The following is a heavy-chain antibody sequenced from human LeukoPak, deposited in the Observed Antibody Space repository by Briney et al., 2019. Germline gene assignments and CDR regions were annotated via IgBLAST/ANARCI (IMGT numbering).Heavy chain of an antibody. D-gene: IGHD3-22*01. CDR3: ARGYFYDSSGYYGNLDY. J-gene: IGHJ4*02. CDR1: GFTFDEYG. V-gene: IGHV3-20*04. Sequence: WGSLRLSCAASGFTFDEYGMNWVRQAPGKGLEWVSGINWNGGSTGNADAVKGRFTIHRDNAKKSLYLQMHSLRAEDTALYYCARGYFYDSSGYYGNLDYWGQGTLVTVSS. CDR2: INWNGGST.